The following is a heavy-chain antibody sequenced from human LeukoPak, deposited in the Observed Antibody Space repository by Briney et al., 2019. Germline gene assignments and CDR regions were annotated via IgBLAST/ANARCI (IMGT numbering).Heavy chain of an antibody. CDR1: GFSFSGHW. CDR2: ISPTGSTT. Sequence: GGSLRLSCTASGFSFSGHWMHWARQLPGKGLVWVSRISPTGSTTSYADSVRGRFTVSRDNAENTLYLQVNNLRAEDTAVYYCARGPNSNWSGLDFWGQGTLLTVSS. CDR3: ARGPNSNWSGLDF. D-gene: IGHD6-6*01. V-gene: IGHV3-74*01. J-gene: IGHJ4*02.